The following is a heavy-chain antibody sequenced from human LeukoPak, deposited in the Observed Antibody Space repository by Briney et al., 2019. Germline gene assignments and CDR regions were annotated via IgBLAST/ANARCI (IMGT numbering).Heavy chain of an antibody. CDR1: GASTSAYY. D-gene: IGHD1-26*01. CDR3: AHSKRGGGYYINAFAV. CDR2: SYSGGNA. J-gene: IGHJ3*01. Sequence: SETLSLTCPVSGASTSAYYWSWIRRPPGKGLEWIGYSYSGGNANYNPSLKSRVTISIDTSENQFSLRLTSVTAADTAVYFCAHSKRGGGYYINAFAVWGQGALVTISS. V-gene: IGHV4-59*01.